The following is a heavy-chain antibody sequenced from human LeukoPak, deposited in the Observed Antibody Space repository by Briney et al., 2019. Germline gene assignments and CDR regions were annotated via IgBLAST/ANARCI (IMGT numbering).Heavy chain of an antibody. Sequence: GGSLRLSCTASGFTFGDYAMSWFRQAPGKGLEWVGFIRSKAYGGTTEYAASVKGRFTISRDDSKSIAYLQMNSLKTEDTAVYYCTRDRIVGATEGDYWGQGTLVTVSS. CDR1: GFTFGDYA. J-gene: IGHJ4*02. D-gene: IGHD1-26*01. CDR3: TRDRIVGATEGDY. CDR2: IRSKAYGGTT. V-gene: IGHV3-49*03.